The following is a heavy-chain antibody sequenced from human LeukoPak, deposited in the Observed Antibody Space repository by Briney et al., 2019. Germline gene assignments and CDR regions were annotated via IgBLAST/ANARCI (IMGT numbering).Heavy chain of an antibody. D-gene: IGHD4-23*01. Sequence: GGSLRLSCAASGFTFSSYGMHWVRQAPGKGLEWVAVIWYDGSNKYYADSVKGRFTISRDNSKNTLYLQMNSLRAEDTAVYYCVRVMTTVVTPLYGMDVWGQGTTATVSS. CDR2: IWYDGSNK. CDR3: VRVMTTVVTPLYGMDV. V-gene: IGHV3-33*01. J-gene: IGHJ6*02. CDR1: GFTFSSYG.